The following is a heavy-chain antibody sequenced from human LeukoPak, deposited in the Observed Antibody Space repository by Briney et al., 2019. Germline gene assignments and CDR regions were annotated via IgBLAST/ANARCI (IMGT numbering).Heavy chain of an antibody. J-gene: IGHJ4*02. CDR3: ARDGTHEMATIRAFDY. Sequence: GSSVKVSCKASGGTFSSYAISWVRQAPGQGLEWMGRIIPILGIANYAQKFQGRVTITADKSTSTAYMELSSLRSEDTAVYYCARDGTHEMATIRAFDYWGQGTLVTVSS. CDR2: IIPILGIA. D-gene: IGHD5-24*01. V-gene: IGHV1-69*04. CDR1: GGTFSSYA.